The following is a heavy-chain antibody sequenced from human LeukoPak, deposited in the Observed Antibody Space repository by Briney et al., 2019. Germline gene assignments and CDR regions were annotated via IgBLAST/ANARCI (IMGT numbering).Heavy chain of an antibody. J-gene: IGHJ6*03. D-gene: IGHD6-13*01. V-gene: IGHV3-21*01. CDR3: ARGDSSCWYYHYYYYMDV. CDR1: GFTFSSYS. CDR2: ISSSSSYI. Sequence: PGGSLRLSCAASGFTFSSYSMNWVRQAPGKGLEWVSSISSSSSYIYYADSVKGRFTISRDNAKNSLYLQMNSLRAEDTAVYYCARGDSSCWYYHYYYYMDVWGKGTTVTVSS.